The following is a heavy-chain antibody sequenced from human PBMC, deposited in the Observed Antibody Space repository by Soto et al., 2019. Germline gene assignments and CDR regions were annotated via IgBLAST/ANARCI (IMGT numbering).Heavy chain of an antibody. Sequence: QVQLVQSGAEVKKPGASVKVSCKASGYTFTSYGISWVRQAPGQGLEWMGWISAYNGNTKYAQKVQGRVTMTTDTPSSTAYMELRSLRSGDTAVYYCAREPNYFDYWGQWTLVSVCS. J-gene: IGHJ4*02. CDR1: GYTFTSYG. CDR3: AREPNYFDY. V-gene: IGHV1-18*01. CDR2: ISAYNGNT.